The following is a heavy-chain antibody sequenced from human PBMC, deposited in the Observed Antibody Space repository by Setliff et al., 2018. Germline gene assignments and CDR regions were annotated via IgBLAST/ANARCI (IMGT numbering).Heavy chain of an antibody. CDR3: VRLRRGPWHLDY. D-gene: IGHD3-16*01. Sequence: QSGGSLRLSCVASGSTFGAYWMSWVRQAPGKGLEWVAHMKEAGSERYCVDSVKGRFTISRDNAKNSLNLQMNSLGADDTAVYYCVRLRRGPWHLDYWGQGVLVTVSS. J-gene: IGHJ4*02. CDR1: GSTFGAYW. CDR2: MKEAGSER. V-gene: IGHV3-7*03.